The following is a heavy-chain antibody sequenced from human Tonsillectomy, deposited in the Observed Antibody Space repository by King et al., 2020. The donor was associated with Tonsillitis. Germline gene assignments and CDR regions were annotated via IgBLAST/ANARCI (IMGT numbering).Heavy chain of an antibody. J-gene: IGHJ2*01. CDR1: GFTFSNYD. CDR2: IAYDASYE. D-gene: IGHD5-12*01. Sequence: VQLVESGGGVVQPGRSLRLSCAASGFTFSNYDIHWVRQAPGKGLEWVALIAYDASYENYADSVKGRFAISRDNSKNTLYLEMNSLRVEDTAVYYCAKDGSGLSDWYLDLWGRGTLVSVSS. CDR3: AKDGSGLSDWYLDL. V-gene: IGHV3-30*18.